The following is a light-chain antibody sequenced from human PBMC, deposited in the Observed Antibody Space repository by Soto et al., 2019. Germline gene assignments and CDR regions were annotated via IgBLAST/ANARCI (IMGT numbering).Light chain of an antibody. CDR2: GAS. J-gene: IGKJ1*01. CDR1: QSVSNNY. Sequence: EIVLAQSPGTLSLSTGERATVSCRTSQSVSNNYLAWYQQKPGQAPRLLIYGASNRATSIPDRFSGSGSGTDFTLTISILEPEDFAVYYCQQYGSSGTFGQGTKVDI. CDR3: QQYGSSGT. V-gene: IGKV3-20*01.